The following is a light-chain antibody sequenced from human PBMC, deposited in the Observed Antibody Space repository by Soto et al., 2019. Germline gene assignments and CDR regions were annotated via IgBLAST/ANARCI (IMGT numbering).Light chain of an antibody. Sequence: QSALTQPRSVSGSPGQSVTISCTGTSSDVGSYNYVSWYQQHPGKAPKLMIYDVNKRPSGVPDRFSGSKSGNTASLTISGLQAEDEADYYCCSYAGSYTVVFGGGTKVTVL. V-gene: IGLV2-11*01. J-gene: IGLJ2*01. CDR2: DVN. CDR1: SSDVGSYNY. CDR3: CSYAGSYTVV.